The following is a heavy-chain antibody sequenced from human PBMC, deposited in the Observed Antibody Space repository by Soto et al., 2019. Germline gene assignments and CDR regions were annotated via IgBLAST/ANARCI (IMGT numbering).Heavy chain of an antibody. CDR3: ARAQGIAADGTDYYGMDV. J-gene: IGHJ6*02. CDR2: IYSGGST. D-gene: IGHD6-13*01. V-gene: IGHV3-53*01. CDR1: GFTVSCNY. Sequence: LXFSCATSGFTVSCNYMSWVLQAPVKGLEWVSVIYSGGSTYYADSVKGRFTISRDNSKNTLYLQMNSLRAEDTAVYYCARAQGIAADGTDYYGMDVWGQGTTVTVSS.